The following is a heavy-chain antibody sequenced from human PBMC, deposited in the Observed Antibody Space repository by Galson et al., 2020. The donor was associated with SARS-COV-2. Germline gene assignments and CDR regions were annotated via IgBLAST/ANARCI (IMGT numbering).Heavy chain of an antibody. CDR1: GFTFSSYG. J-gene: IGHJ6*02. D-gene: IGHD2-15*01. CDR3: AKDQCSGGSGYYPLVPLYYYYGMDV. CDR2: ISYDGSNK. V-gene: IGHV3-30*18. Sequence: GGSLRLSCAASGFTFSSYGMHWVRQAPGKGLEWVAVISYDGSNKYYADSVKGRFTISRDNSKNTLYLQMNSLRAEDTAVYYCAKDQCSGGSGYYPLVPLYYYYGMDVWGQGTTVTVSS.